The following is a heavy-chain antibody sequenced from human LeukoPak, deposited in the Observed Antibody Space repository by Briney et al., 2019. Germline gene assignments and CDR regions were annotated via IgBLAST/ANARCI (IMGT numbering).Heavy chain of an antibody. V-gene: IGHV4-61*02. CDR3: ARGGITYSGYGLFDY. D-gene: IGHD5-12*01. Sequence: SETLSLTCTVSGGSISSGSYYWSWIRQPAGKGLEWIGRIYTSGSTNYNPSLKSRVTISVDTSKNQFSLKLSSVTAADTAVYYCARGGITYSGYGLFDYWGQGTLVTVSS. CDR2: IYTSGST. J-gene: IGHJ4*02. CDR1: GGSISSGSYY.